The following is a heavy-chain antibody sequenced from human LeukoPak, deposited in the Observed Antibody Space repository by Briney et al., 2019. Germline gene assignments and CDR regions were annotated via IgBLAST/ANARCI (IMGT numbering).Heavy chain of an antibody. CDR1: GYTFTGYY. CDR3: ARAIYKIYRSGGSCYDDY. Sequence: GASVKVSCKASGYTFTGYYMHWVRQAPGQGLEWMGWINPNSGGTNYAQKFQGRVTMTRDTSISTAYMELSRLRSDDTAVYYCARAIYKIYRSGGSCYDDYWGQGTLVTVSS. V-gene: IGHV1-2*02. J-gene: IGHJ4*02. CDR2: INPNSGGT. D-gene: IGHD2-15*01.